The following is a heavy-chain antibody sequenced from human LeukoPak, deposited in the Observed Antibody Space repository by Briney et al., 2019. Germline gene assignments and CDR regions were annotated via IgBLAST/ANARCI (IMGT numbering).Heavy chain of an antibody. CDR1: GFTFNNFG. CDR3: ARETVWPADY. V-gene: IGHV3-74*01. D-gene: IGHD2-21*01. CDR2: ITNDGSSS. Sequence: SGGSLRLSCEASGFTFNNFGMHWVRQAPGKGLEWVSRITNDGSSSSYADFVKGRFTISRDNAKNTLYLQMNSLGAEDTAVYYCARETVWPADYWGQGTLVTVSS. J-gene: IGHJ4*02.